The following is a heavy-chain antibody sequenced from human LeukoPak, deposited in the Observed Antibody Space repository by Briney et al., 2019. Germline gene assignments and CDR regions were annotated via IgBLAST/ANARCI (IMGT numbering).Heavy chain of an antibody. V-gene: IGHV4-4*02. J-gene: IGHJ4*02. Sequence: PSETLSLTCAVSGGSISSSNWWSWVRQPPGKGLEWIGYIYYSGSTYYNPSLKSRVTISVDTSKNQFSLKLSSVTAADTAVYYCARGPAPEAYCGGDCYYFDYWGQGTLVTVSS. CDR1: GGSISSSNW. D-gene: IGHD2-21*02. CDR3: ARGPAPEAYCGGDCYYFDY. CDR2: IYYSGST.